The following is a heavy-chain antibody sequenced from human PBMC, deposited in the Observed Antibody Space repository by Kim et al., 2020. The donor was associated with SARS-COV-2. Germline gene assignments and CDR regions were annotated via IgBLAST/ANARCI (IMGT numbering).Heavy chain of an antibody. J-gene: IGHJ6*02. CDR1: GYTFTGYY. V-gene: IGHV1-2*02. CDR3: ARAYYDILTGYGRYGMDV. D-gene: IGHD3-9*01. Sequence: ASVKVSCKASGYTFTGYYMHWVRQAPGQGLEWMGWINPNSGGTNYAQKFQGRVTMTRDTSISTAYMELSRLRSDDTAVYYCARAYYDILTGYGRYGMDVWGQGTTGTVSS. CDR2: INPNSGGT.